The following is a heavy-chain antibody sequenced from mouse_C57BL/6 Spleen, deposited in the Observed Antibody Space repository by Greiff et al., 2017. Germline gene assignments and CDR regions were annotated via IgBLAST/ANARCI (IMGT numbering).Heavy chain of an antibody. Sequence: EVNVEESGGGLVQPGGSMKLSCAASGFTFSDAWMDWVRQSPEKGLEWVAEIRNKANNHPTYYAESVKGRFTISRDDSKSSVYLQMNSLRAEDTGIYYCTRRYYGSPLRYFDVWGTGTTVTVSS. CDR1: GFTFSDAW. CDR2: IRNKANNHPT. D-gene: IGHD1-1*01. V-gene: IGHV6-6*01. J-gene: IGHJ1*03. CDR3: TRRYYGSPLRYFDV.